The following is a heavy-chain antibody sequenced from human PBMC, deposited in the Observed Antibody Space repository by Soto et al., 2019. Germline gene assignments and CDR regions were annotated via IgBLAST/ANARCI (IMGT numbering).Heavy chain of an antibody. J-gene: IGHJ4*02. CDR2: ISGGGGRI. Sequence: EVQLLESGGGLVQPGGSLGLSCAASGFTFSNYDMSWVRQAPGKGLEWVSTISGGGGRIYYAHSVKGRFTISRDNSKNTLYMLMNSLRAEDTAVYYCAKRPASLVCFDYWGQGTLVTVSS. CDR1: GFTFSNYD. D-gene: IGHD2-2*01. CDR3: AKRPASLVCFDY. V-gene: IGHV3-23*01.